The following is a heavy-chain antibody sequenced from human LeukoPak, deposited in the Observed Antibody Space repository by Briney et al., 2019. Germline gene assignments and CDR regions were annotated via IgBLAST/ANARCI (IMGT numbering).Heavy chain of an antibody. D-gene: IGHD6-19*01. CDR2: ISSSGSTI. Sequence: GGSLRLSYAASGFTFSSYEMNWVRQAPGKGLEWASYISSSGSTIYYADSVKGRFTISRDNAKNSLYLQMNSLRAEDTAVYYCARVSYSSGWYGGAYFDYWGQGTLVTVSS. V-gene: IGHV3-48*03. CDR1: GFTFSSYE. J-gene: IGHJ4*02. CDR3: ARVSYSSGWYGGAYFDY.